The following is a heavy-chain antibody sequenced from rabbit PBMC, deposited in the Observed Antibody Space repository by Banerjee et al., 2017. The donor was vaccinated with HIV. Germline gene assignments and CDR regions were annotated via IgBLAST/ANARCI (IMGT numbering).Heavy chain of an antibody. CDR3: ARYVSGSGYSL. J-gene: IGHJ4*01. D-gene: IGHD1-1*01. V-gene: IGHV1S8*01. Sequence: YASWVNGRFTISSDNAQNTVDLHMNSLTAADTATYFCARYVSGSGYSLWGQGTLVTVS.